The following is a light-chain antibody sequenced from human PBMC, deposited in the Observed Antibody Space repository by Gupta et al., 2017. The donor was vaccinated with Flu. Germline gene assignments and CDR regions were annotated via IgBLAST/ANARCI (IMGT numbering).Light chain of an antibody. J-gene: IGKJ2*01. Sequence: NCKSSQSVFYRSNNKNNLAWYQQKPRQHPTLLIYWSSTRESGVPARSCSSGSSAEYTLTISSLLAAEVAVVYCRKYDRPSYTFGQGTKLEIK. CDR3: RKYDRPSYT. CDR2: WSS. CDR1: QSVFYRSNNKNN. V-gene: IGKV4-1*01.